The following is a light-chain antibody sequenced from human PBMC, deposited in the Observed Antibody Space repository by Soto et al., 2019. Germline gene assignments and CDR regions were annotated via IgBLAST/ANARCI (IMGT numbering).Light chain of an antibody. CDR2: AAS. J-gene: IGKJ4*01. V-gene: IGKV1-39*01. Sequence: DIPLTQSPSTLSASVGDRVTITCRASQRISTWLAWCQQKPGKAPKLLIYAASSLQSGVPSRFSGSGSGTDFTLTISTVQPEDFGTFYCQQSYSAPLTFGGGTKVDIK. CDR3: QQSYSAPLT. CDR1: QRISTW.